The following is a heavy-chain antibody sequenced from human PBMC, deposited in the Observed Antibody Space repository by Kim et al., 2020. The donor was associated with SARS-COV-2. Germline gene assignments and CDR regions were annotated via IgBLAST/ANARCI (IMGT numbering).Heavy chain of an antibody. D-gene: IGHD4-17*01. CDR2: ISSNGGST. J-gene: IGHJ6*02. CDR1: GFTFSSYA. Sequence: GGSLRLSCSASGFTFSSYAMHWVRQAPGKGLEYVSAISSNGGSTYYADSVKGRFTISRDNSKNTLYLQMSSLRAEDTAVYYCVKLTHDYVHYYYYGMDVWGQGTTVTVSS. CDR3: VKLTHDYVHYYYYGMDV. V-gene: IGHV3-64D*09.